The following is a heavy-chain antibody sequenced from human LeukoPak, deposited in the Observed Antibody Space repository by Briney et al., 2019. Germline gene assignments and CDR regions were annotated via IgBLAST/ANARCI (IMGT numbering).Heavy chain of an antibody. V-gene: IGHV3-30*02. J-gene: IGHJ4*02. CDR2: IRYDGSNK. CDR1: GFTFSSYG. D-gene: IGHD1-14*01. CDR3: EKDQGSVYDVSHDY. Sequence: GGSLRLSCAASGFTFSSYGMHWVRQAPGKGLEWVAFIRYDGSNKYYADSVKGRFTISRDNSKNTLYLQMNSLRAEDTTVYYCEKDQGSVYDVSHDYWGQGTLVTVSS.